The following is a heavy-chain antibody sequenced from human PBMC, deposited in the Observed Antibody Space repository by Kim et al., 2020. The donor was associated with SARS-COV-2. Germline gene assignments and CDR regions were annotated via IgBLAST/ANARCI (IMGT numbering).Heavy chain of an antibody. CDR3: AREGGGQGLDF. CDR1: GFAFSIHA. CDR2: IGTDMYT. Sequence: GGSLRLSCAGTGFAFSIHAFNWVRQAPGKGLEWVSSIGTDMYTYYADSVKGRFTVSRDDAKNSLYLQMSSLRVEDTAVYFCAREGGGQGLDFWGQGTLVTVSS. V-gene: IGHV3-21*01. D-gene: IGHD2-15*01. J-gene: IGHJ4*02.